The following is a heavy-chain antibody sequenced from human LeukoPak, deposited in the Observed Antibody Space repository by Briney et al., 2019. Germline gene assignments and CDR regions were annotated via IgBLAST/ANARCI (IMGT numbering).Heavy chain of an antibody. V-gene: IGHV1-69*04. Sequence: SVKVSCKASGGTFSSYAISWVRQAPGQGLEWMGRIIPILGIANYAQKFQGRVTMTRNTSISTAYMELSSLRSEDTAVYYCARSAEGYCSGGSCYPGGWFDPWGQGTLVTVSS. D-gene: IGHD2-15*01. CDR1: GGTFSSYA. CDR3: ARSAEGYCSGGSCYPGGWFDP. J-gene: IGHJ5*02. CDR2: IIPILGIA.